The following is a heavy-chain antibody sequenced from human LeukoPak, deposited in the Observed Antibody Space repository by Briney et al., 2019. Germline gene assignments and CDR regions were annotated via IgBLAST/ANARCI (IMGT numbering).Heavy chain of an antibody. V-gene: IGHV3-21*01. CDR1: GFTFSDYT. Sequence: GGSLRLSCAASGFTFSDYTMNWVRQAPGKGLEWVSSISSSSSYIFYADSVKGRFTISRDNSDNSLYLQMNSLRVDDTAVYYCVPAFYCSNTNCPDWGQGTLVTVSS. J-gene: IGHJ4*02. CDR3: VPAFYCSNTNCPD. D-gene: IGHD2-2*01. CDR2: ISSSSSYI.